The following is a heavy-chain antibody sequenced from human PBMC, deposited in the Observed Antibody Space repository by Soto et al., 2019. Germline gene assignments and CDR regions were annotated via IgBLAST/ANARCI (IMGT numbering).Heavy chain of an antibody. D-gene: IGHD6-13*01. J-gene: IGHJ5*02. V-gene: IGHV2-70*04. CDR1: GFSLSTSGMR. CDR3: ARSIVAAGNRWFVP. Sequence: SGPTLVNPTQTLTLTCTFSGFSLSTSGMRVSWIRQPPGKALEWLARIDWDDDKLYSTSLKTRLTISKDTSKNQVVLTMTNMDPVDTATYYCARSIVAAGNRWFVPWGPGTLVTVSS. CDR2: IDWDDDK.